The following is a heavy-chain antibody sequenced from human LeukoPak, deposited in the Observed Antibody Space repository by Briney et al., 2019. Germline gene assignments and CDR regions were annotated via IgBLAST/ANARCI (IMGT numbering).Heavy chain of an antibody. V-gene: IGHV1-2*02. CDR1: GYTFTSYY. CDR2: INPNNGGT. CDR3: ARAPRGLWFGEFAGYMDV. J-gene: IGHJ6*03. D-gene: IGHD3-10*01. Sequence: ASVKVSCKASGYTFTSYYIQWVRQAPGQGLEWMGWINPNNGGTKYAQKFQGRVTMTRDTSISTAYMELSRLRSDDTAVYYCARAPRGLWFGEFAGYMDVWGKGTTVTVSS.